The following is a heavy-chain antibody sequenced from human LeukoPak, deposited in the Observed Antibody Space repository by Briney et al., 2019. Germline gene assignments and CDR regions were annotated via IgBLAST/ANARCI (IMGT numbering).Heavy chain of an antibody. D-gene: IGHD6-6*01. J-gene: IGHJ4*02. CDR2: IYTSGST. Sequence: SETLSLTCTVSGGSISSYYWSWIRQPAGKGLEWIGRIYTSGSTNYNPSLKSRVTMSVDTSKNQFSLKLSSVTAADTAVYYCARILKYSSPIHGDYFDYWGQGTLVTVSS. CDR3: ARILKYSSPIHGDYFDY. CDR1: GGSISSYY. V-gene: IGHV4-4*07.